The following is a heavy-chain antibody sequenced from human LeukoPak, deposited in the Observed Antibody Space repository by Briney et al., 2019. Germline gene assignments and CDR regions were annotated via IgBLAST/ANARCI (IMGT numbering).Heavy chain of an antibody. V-gene: IGHV3-74*01. CDR2: VNSDESGT. CDR1: GFTFSSYW. J-gene: IGHJ6*02. Sequence: AGSLRLSCAASGFTFSSYWMHWVRQAPPKGMVGVSRVNSDESGTSYADSVKDRFTISRDNAKNTLYLQMNSLRAEDTAVYYCARDCGGDCYYYYGMDVWGQGTTVTVSS. D-gene: IGHD2-21*02. CDR3: ARDCGGDCYYYYGMDV.